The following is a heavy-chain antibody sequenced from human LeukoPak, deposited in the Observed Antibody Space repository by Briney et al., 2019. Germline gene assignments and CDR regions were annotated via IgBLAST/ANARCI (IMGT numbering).Heavy chain of an antibody. J-gene: IGHJ4*02. Sequence: GGSLRLSCAASGFTFSRYWMHWVRQAPGKGLMWVSRISPDGSTTLYADSVKGRFTISRDNAKNTLYLQMNSLGAEDTAVYYCAREFEATGFWALDYWGQGTLVTASS. CDR2: ISPDGSTT. CDR3: AREFEATGFWALDY. V-gene: IGHV3-74*03. D-gene: IGHD3-16*01. CDR1: GFTFSRYW.